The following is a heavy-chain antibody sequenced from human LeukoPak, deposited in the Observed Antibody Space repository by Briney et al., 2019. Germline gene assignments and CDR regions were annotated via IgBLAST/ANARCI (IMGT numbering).Heavy chain of an antibody. CDR2: ISWNSGNK. J-gene: IGHJ4*02. CDR1: GFTFNYYA. CDR3: ARAGGVYDPFDY. Sequence: GGSLRLSCAASGFTFNYYAMNWVRQAPGKGLEWVSGISWNSGNKGYADSVKGRFTISRDNAKNSLYLQMNSLRAEDTAVYYCARAGGVYDPFDYWGQGTLVTVSS. D-gene: IGHD2/OR15-2a*01. V-gene: IGHV3-9*01.